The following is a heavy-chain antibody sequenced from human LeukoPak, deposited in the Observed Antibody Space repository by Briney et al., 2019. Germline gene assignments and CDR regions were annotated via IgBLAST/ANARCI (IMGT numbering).Heavy chain of an antibody. D-gene: IGHD7-27*01. Sequence: GGSLRLSCAASGFTFSSYEMNWVRQAPGKGLEGVSYISSSSTYTNYADSVKGRFTISRDNAKNSLYLQMNSLRAEDTAVYYCARVGGTGDGVYWGQGTLVTVSS. CDR3: ARVGGTGDGVY. CDR2: ISSSSTYT. J-gene: IGHJ4*02. CDR1: GFTFSSYE. V-gene: IGHV3-21*05.